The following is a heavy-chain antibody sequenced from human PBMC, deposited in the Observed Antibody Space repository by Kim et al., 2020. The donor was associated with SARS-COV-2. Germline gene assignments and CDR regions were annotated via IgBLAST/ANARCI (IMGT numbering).Heavy chain of an antibody. J-gene: IGHJ4*02. Sequence: ESTNYNPSLKGRVTKSVDTSNKQFSLKMNSVTAADTAVYYCARGYHSVFAFWGQGTLVTVSS. CDR2: EST. D-gene: IGHD2-2*01. CDR3: ARGYHSVFAF. V-gene: IGHV4-4*07.